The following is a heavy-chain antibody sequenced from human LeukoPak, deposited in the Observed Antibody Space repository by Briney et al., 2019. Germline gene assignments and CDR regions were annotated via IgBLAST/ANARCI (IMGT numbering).Heavy chain of an antibody. Sequence: ASVKVSCKASGYTFTAYFMYWVRQAPGQGLERMGWINPDTGDTNYAQSFQGRVTMTRDTSTTTAYMELSRLRSDDTAVYYCARRITIIRGVSEGPGFDPWGQGTLVSVSS. CDR2: INPDTGDT. V-gene: IGHV1-2*02. CDR1: GYTFTAYF. J-gene: IGHJ5*02. CDR3: ARRITIIRGVSEGPGFDP. D-gene: IGHD3-10*01.